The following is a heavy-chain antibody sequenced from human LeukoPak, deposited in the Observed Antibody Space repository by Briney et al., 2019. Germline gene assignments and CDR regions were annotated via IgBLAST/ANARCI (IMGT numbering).Heavy chain of an antibody. CDR3: ARDTTGATVGGSYFDY. J-gene: IGHJ4*02. D-gene: IGHD4-11*01. CDR2: IYHSGST. Sequence: SETLSLTCTVSGYSISSGYYWGWIRQPPGKGLEWIGSIYHSGSTYYNPSLKSRVTISVDTSKNQFSLKLNSVTAADTAIYYCARDTTGATVGGSYFDYWGQGALATVSS. CDR1: GYSISSGYY. V-gene: IGHV4-38-2*02.